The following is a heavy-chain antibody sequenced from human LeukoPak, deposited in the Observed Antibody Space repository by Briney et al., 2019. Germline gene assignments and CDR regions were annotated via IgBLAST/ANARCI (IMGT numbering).Heavy chain of an antibody. Sequence: QPGGSLRLSCAASGFTFSSYWMTWIRQAPGKGLEWVANIKQDGSEKYYVDSVKGRFTISRDNAKNSLYLQMNSLRAEGTAVYYCARGTGGGYSCYDCWGQGTLVTVSS. D-gene: IGHD5-18*01. CDR3: ARGTGGGYSCYDC. CDR1: GFTFSSYW. V-gene: IGHV3-7*01. J-gene: IGHJ4*02. CDR2: IKQDGSEK.